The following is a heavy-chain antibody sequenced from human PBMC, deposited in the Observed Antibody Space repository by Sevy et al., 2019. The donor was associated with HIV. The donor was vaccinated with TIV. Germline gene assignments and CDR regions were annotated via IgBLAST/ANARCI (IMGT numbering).Heavy chain of an antibody. J-gene: IGHJ6*02. CDR3: ARPRANYVDHFFFYAMDV. D-gene: IGHD4-17*01. V-gene: IGHV3-30-3*01. CDR2: ISCDGSDK. CDR1: GFALSNYYA. Sequence: GGSLRLSCAASGFALSNYYAMHWVRQAPGKGLEWVALISCDGSDKYYADSVKGRFTISRDNFKNTLYLQMNSLTTEETAVYYWARPRANYVDHFFFYAMDVWGQGTTVTVSS.